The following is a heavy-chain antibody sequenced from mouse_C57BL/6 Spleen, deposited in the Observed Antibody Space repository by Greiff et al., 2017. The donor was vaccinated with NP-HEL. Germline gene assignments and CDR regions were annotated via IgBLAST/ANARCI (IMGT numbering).Heavy chain of an antibody. J-gene: IGHJ2*01. Sequence: QVQLQQPGAELVRPGSSVKLSCKASGYTFTSYWMDWVKQRPGQGLEWIGNIYPSDSETHYNQKFKDKATLTVDKSSSTAYMQLSSLTSEDSAVYYCARESYDYDDYWGKGTTLTVSS. CDR1: GYTFTSYW. D-gene: IGHD2-4*01. CDR3: ARESYDYDDY. CDR2: IYPSDSET. V-gene: IGHV1-61*01.